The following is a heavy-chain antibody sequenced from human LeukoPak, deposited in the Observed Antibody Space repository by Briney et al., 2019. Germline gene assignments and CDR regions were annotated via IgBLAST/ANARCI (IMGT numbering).Heavy chain of an antibody. D-gene: IGHD3-16*01. Sequence: SETLSLTCTVSDGSINNYYWSWIRQPPGKGLEWIGYVYYTGNTNYSPSLKSRGTISVDTSKNQFSLKLRSVTAADTAVYYCARDLGMTEGYWGQGTLVTVSS. J-gene: IGHJ4*02. CDR2: VYYTGNT. CDR1: DGSINNYY. CDR3: ARDLGMTEGY. V-gene: IGHV4-59*01.